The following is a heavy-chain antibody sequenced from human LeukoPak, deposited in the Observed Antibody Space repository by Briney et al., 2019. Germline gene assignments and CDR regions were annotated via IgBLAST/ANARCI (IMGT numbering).Heavy chain of an antibody. Sequence: PGGSLRLSFPASGCTFSSYAMSWVRQAPGKGLEWVSAISGSGGSTYYADSVKGRFTISRDNSKNTLYLKMNSLRAEDTAVYYCAKVIVVVVAAFDYWGQGTLVTVSS. J-gene: IGHJ4*02. D-gene: IGHD2-15*01. V-gene: IGHV3-23*01. CDR1: GCTFSSYA. CDR2: ISGSGGST. CDR3: AKVIVVVVAAFDY.